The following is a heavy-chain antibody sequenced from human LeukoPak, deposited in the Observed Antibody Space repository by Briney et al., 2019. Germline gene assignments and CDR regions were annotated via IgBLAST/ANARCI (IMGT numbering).Heavy chain of an antibody. Sequence: ASVKVSCKASGYTFTSYDINWVRQATGQGLEWMGWMNPNSGNTGYAQKFQGRVTMTRNTSISTAYMELSSLRSEDTAVYYCARAMSAYYDSSGYYNYWGQGTLVTVSS. CDR2: MNPNSGNT. CDR3: ARAMSAYYDSSGYYNY. J-gene: IGHJ4*02. CDR1: GYTFTSYD. D-gene: IGHD3-22*01. V-gene: IGHV1-8*01.